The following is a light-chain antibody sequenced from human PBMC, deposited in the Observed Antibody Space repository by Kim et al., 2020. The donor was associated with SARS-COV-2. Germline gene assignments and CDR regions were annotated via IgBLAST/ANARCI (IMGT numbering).Light chain of an antibody. V-gene: IGKV1-33*01. J-gene: IGKJ4*01. Sequence: SASIRDRVTITCQASQDIRNYLNWYQQKPGKAPKPLIYEASTLETGVPSRFSGSGSGTDFTFTISSLQPEDIATYYCQQYDNLPLTFGGGTKLEI. CDR3: QQYDNLPLT. CDR2: EAS. CDR1: QDIRNY.